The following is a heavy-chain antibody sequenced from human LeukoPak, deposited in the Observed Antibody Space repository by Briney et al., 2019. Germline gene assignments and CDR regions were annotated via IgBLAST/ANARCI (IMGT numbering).Heavy chain of an antibody. Sequence: SETLSLTCTVSGGSISSSSYYWGWIRQPPGKGLEWIGSIYYSGSTYYNPSLKSRATISVDTSKNQFSLKLSSVTAADTAVYYCASPMYYYGSGSYYSFDYWGQGTLVTVSS. J-gene: IGHJ4*02. D-gene: IGHD3-10*01. CDR1: GGSISSSSYY. CDR3: ASPMYYYGSGSYYSFDY. CDR2: IYYSGST. V-gene: IGHV4-39*01.